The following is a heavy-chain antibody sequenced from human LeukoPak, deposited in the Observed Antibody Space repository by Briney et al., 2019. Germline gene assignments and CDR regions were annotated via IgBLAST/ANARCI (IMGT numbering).Heavy chain of an antibody. V-gene: IGHV4-39*01. CDR2: IYYSGST. D-gene: IGHD4-17*01. CDR3: ARGLNYGEFFDY. J-gene: IGHJ4*02. CDR1: GGSISSSSYY. Sequence: SETLSLTCTVSGGSISSSSYYWGWIRQPPGKGLEWIGSIYYSGSTYYNPSLKSRVTISVDTSKNQFSLKLSSVTAADTAVYYCARGLNYGEFFDYWGQGTLVTVSS.